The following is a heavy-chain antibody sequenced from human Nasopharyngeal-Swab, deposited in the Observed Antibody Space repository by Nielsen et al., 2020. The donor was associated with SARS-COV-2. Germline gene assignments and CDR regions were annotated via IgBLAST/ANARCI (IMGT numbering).Heavy chain of an antibody. CDR1: GFTFSSYS. CDR3: ARDQTGSSQSYYYYCYMDV. CDR2: ISSPSSTI. V-gene: IGHV3-48*04. Sequence: GESLKISCAASGFTFSSYSTNWVRQAPGKGLEWVSYISSPSSTIYYADSVKGRFTISRDNAKNSLYLQMNSLRVEDTAMYFCARDQTGSSQSYYYYCYMDVWGKGTTVTVSS. D-gene: IGHD6-13*01. J-gene: IGHJ6*03.